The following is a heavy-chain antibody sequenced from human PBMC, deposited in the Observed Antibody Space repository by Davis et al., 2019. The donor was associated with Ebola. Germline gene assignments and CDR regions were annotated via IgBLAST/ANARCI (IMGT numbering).Heavy chain of an antibody. V-gene: IGHV3-74*03. J-gene: IGHJ4*02. D-gene: IGHD6-19*01. CDR3: ARIEGIAVAGGVGY. Sequence: HTGGSLRLSCAASGFTFSSYWMHWVRQAPGKGLVWVSRINGGGSMTTYADSVKGRFTISRDNSKNTLYLQMNSLRAEDTAVYYCARIEGIAVAGGVGYWGQGTLVTVSS. CDR2: INGGGSMT. CDR1: GFTFSSYW.